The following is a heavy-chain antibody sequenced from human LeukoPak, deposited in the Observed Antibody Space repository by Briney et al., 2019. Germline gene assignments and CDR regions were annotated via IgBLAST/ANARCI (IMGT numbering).Heavy chain of an antibody. CDR3: ARDFGSGVFEP. CDR2: FNPIFGSA. Sequence: ASVKVSCKASGDSFGTYGITWVRQALGQGLEWMGGFNPIFGSAQYAQKFQGRVTITMDVSARTVYMELSSLRSEDTTIYYCARDFGSGVFEPWGQGTLVTVSS. CDR1: GDSFGTYG. J-gene: IGHJ5*02. V-gene: IGHV1-69*05. D-gene: IGHD3-10*01.